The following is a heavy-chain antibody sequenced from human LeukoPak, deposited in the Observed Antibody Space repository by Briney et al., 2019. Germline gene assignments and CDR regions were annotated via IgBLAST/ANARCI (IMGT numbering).Heavy chain of an antibody. CDR2: IIPIFGTA. Sequence: GSSVKVSCKASGGTFSSYAISWVRQAPGQGLEWTGRIIPIFGTANYAQKFQGRVTITTDESTSTAYMELSSLRSEDTAVYYCAGNMVATFDYWGQGTLVTVSS. J-gene: IGHJ4*02. D-gene: IGHD5-12*01. CDR1: GGTFSSYA. CDR3: AGNMVATFDY. V-gene: IGHV1-69*05.